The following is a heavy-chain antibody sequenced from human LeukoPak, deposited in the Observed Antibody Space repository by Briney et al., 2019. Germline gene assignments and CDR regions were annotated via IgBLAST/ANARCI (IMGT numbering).Heavy chain of an antibody. Sequence: GGSLRLSCAASGFTFSSYWMSWVRQAPGKGLEWVANIKQDGSEKYYVDSVKGRFTISRDNAKNSLYLQMNSLRAEDTAVYYCARALGDMGYYGMDVWGQGTTVTVSS. CDR3: ARALGDMGYYGMDV. CDR1: GFTFSSYW. CDR2: IKQDGSEK. V-gene: IGHV3-7*01. D-gene: IGHD2-15*01. J-gene: IGHJ6*02.